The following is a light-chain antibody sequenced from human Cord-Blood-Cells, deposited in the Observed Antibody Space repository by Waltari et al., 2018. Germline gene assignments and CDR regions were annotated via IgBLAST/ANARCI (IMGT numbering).Light chain of an antibody. CDR2: GAS. CDR1: QSVSSSY. CDR3: QQYGSSPRT. J-gene: IGKJ1*01. V-gene: IGKV3-20*01. Sequence: DIVLTQSPGTLSLSPGDRATLSCRASQSVSSSYLAWYQQKPGQAPRHLIYGASSRATGIPDRFSGSGAGTDFTLTISRLEPEDFAVYYCQQYGSSPRTFGQGTKVEIK.